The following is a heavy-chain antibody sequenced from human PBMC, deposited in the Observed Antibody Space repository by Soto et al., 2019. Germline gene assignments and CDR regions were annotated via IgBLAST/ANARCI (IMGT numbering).Heavy chain of an antibody. Sequence: PGGSLRLSCAASGFNFSTYGMHWVRQAPGKGLEWVAVTYHDGSTKYYADSGKARFTVSTDNSKKTMFLHMNSLRAEEPAFYFCAGDFPQKWHGVGFEHWGQGPRVTVSS. CDR1: GFNFSTYG. D-gene: IGHD5-12*01. CDR3: AGDFPQKWHGVGFEH. V-gene: IGHV3-33*01. J-gene: IGHJ1*01. CDR2: TYHDGSTK.